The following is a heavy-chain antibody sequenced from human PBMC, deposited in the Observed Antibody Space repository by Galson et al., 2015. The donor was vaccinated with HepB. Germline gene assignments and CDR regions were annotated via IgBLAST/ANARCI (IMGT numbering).Heavy chain of an antibody. CDR2: IYWDDDK. V-gene: IGHV2-5*02. CDR3: ARRQTPTAGREFDF. J-gene: IGHJ4*02. D-gene: IGHD6-13*01. Sequence: PALVKPTQTLTLTCTVSGFSLSTSGVAVGWIRQPPGKSLEWLALIYWDDDKRYNPSLRSRLSLTQDASKNQVVLTMTDMDPLDTATYFCARRQTPTAGREFDFWGQGTLVTVSS. CDR1: GFSLSTSGVA.